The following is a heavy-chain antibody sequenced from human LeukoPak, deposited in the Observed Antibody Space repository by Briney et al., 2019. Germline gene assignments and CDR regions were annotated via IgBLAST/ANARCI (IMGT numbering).Heavy chain of an antibody. J-gene: IGHJ4*02. CDR1: GFTFSSYA. V-gene: IGHV3-23*01. CDR2: ISGSGGST. CDR3: AKASSSWYGAQVDY. D-gene: IGHD6-13*01. Sequence: PGGSLRLSCAASGFTFSSYAMSWVRQAPGKGLEWVSAISGSGGSTYYADSVKGRFTISRDNSKNTLYLQMNSLRAEDTAVYYCAKASSSWYGAQVDYWGQGTLVTVSS.